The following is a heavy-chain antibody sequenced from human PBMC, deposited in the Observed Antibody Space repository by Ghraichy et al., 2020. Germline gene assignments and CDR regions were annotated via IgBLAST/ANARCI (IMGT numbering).Heavy chain of an antibody. D-gene: IGHD6-19*01. V-gene: IGHV3-33*01. CDR2: IWYDGSNK. CDR1: GFTFSSYG. CDR3: ARDQEGYRSGWYPAYDY. Sequence: GGSLRLSCAASGFTFSSYGMHWVRQAPGKGLEWVAVIWYDGSNKYYADSVKGRFTISRDNSKKTLYLQMNSLRVEDTAVYYCARDQEGYRSGWYPAYDYWGQGTLVTVSS. J-gene: IGHJ4*02.